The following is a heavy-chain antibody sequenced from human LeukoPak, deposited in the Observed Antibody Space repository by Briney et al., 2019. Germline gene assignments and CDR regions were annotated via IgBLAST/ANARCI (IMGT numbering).Heavy chain of an antibody. CDR2: IKEDGTET. Sequence: GGSLRLSCAASGFIFSSNWMSWVRLAPGKGLEWVADIKEDGTETYYVDSVKGRFTISRDNAKNSLYLQMNSLRVEDTAVYYCAKEGRSLQTYWGQGTLVTVSS. CDR3: AKEGRSLQTY. D-gene: IGHD5-24*01. J-gene: IGHJ4*02. V-gene: IGHV3-7*03. CDR1: GFIFSSNW.